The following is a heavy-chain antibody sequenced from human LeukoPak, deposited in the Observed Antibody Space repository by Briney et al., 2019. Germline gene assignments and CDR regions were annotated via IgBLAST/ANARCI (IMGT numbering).Heavy chain of an antibody. CDR1: GYTFTSYG. CDR3: ARDPGYDFWSGYQYYFDY. J-gene: IGHJ4*02. D-gene: IGHD3-3*01. CDR2: ISAYNGNT. Sequence: ASVKVSCKASGYTFTSYGISWVRQAPGQGLEWMGWISAYNGNTNYAQKLQGRVTITTDTSTSTAYMELRSLRSDDTAVYYCARDPGYDFWSGYQYYFDYWGQGTLVTVSS. V-gene: IGHV1-18*01.